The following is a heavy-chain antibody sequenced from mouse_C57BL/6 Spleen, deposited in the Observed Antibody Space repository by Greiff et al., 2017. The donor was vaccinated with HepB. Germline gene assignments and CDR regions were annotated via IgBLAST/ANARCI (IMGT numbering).Heavy chain of an antibody. CDR2: ISSGSSTI. J-gene: IGHJ2*01. CDR1: GFTFSYYG. CDR3: ARLTVVAYYFDY. Sequence: EVKLVESGGGLVKPGGSLKLSCAASGFTFSYYGMHWVRQAPEKGLEWVAYISSGSSTIYYADTVKGRFTISRDNAKNTLFLQMTSLRSEDTAMYYCARLTVVAYYFDYWGQGTTLTVSS. V-gene: IGHV5-17*01. D-gene: IGHD1-1*01.